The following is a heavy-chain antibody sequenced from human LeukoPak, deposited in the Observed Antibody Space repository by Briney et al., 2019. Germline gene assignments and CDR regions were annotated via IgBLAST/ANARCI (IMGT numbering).Heavy chain of an antibody. D-gene: IGHD3-9*01. J-gene: IGHJ4*02. Sequence: SETLSLTCAVYGGSFSGYYWSWIRQPPGKGLEWIGEINHSGSTNYNPSLKSRVTISVDTSKNQYSLKLSSVTAADTAVYYCARGAYFDWLFGYSWKPFDYWGQGTLVTVSS. CDR2: INHSGST. CDR1: GGSFSGYY. V-gene: IGHV4-34*01. CDR3: ARGAYFDWLFGYSWKPFDY.